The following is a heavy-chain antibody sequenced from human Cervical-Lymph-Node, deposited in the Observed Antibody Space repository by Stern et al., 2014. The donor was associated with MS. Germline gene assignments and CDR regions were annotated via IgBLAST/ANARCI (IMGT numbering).Heavy chain of an antibody. Sequence: VQLVESGGGVVQPGRSLRLSCAASGFTFSSYGMHWVRQAPGKGLEWVAVIWYDGSNKYYAASVKVRFTIYRDNSKNTLYLQMNSLRAEDTAVYYCARSSSPSPYYYYGMDVWGQGTTVTVSS. CDR1: GFTFSSYG. J-gene: IGHJ6*01. CDR2: IWYDGSNK. D-gene: IGHD6-13*01. CDR3: ARSSSPSPYYYYGMDV. V-gene: IGHV3-33*01.